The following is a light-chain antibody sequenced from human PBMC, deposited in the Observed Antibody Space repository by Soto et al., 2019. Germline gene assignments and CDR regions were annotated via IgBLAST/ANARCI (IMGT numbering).Light chain of an antibody. Sequence: EIVLTQSPCTLSLSPGERATLSCRTSQSVSNNYLAWYQQKPGQAPRLLIYGASSRATGIPDRFSGSGSGTDFTLSISRLEPEDFAVYYCQQYSSQWTFGQGTKVDIK. CDR1: QSVSNNY. J-gene: IGKJ1*01. CDR3: QQYSSQWT. V-gene: IGKV3-20*01. CDR2: GAS.